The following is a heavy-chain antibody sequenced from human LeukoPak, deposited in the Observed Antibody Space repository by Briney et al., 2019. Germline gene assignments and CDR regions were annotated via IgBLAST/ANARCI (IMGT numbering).Heavy chain of an antibody. CDR1: GFTFSSYG. Sequence: GGSLRLSCAASGFTFSSYGMHWVRQAPGKGLEWVAVISYDGSNKYYADSVKGRFTISRDNSKNTLYLQMNSLRAEDTAVYYCAKDGGGYYFDYWGQGTLVTVSS. J-gene: IGHJ4*02. D-gene: IGHD3-22*01. V-gene: IGHV3-30*18. CDR2: ISYDGSNK. CDR3: AKDGGGYYFDY.